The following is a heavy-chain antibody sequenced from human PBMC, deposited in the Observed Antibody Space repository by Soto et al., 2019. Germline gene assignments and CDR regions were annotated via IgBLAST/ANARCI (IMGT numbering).Heavy chain of an antibody. CDR3: AKDEYYYSRSGYYIFDS. V-gene: IGHV3-30*18. J-gene: IGHJ4*02. CDR1: GFTFSAYG. D-gene: IGHD3-22*01. Sequence: QAQLVESGGGVVQPGASLRLSCEVSGFTFSAYGMHWVRQAPGKGLEWVAAISHDGTNKNYGDSVKGRFTISRDNSKKTLYPQMNSLRPEDTALYYCAKDEYYYSRSGYYIFDSWGQGTLVTVSS. CDR2: ISHDGTNK.